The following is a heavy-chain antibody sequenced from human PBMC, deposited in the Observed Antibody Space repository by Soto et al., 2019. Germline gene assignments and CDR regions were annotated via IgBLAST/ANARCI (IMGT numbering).Heavy chain of an antibody. V-gene: IGHV1-18*04. CDR1: GYTFTSHG. CDR3: ARDPKQWCGELSPSVSDPNGMTESFYLHIMDG. J-gene: IGHJ6*02. D-gene: IGHD3-10*01. Sequence: QVQLVQSGAEVKKPGASVKVSCKASGYTFTSHGIIWVRQAPGPGLEWMGWISTYNAHTNYAQKLHGRVTMTTDTSTSTAYMELRSLRSDDTAVYYCARDPKQWCGELSPSVSDPNGMTESFYLHIMDGWGQGTTVTVSS. CDR2: ISTYNAHT.